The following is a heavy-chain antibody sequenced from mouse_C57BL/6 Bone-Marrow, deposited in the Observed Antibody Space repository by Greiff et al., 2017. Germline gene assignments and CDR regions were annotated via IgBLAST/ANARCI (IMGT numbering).Heavy chain of an antibody. J-gene: IGHJ4*01. Sequence: VQLQQSGAELVMPGASVKLSCKASGYTFTSYWMHWVKQRPGQGLEWIGEIDPSDSYTNYNQKFKGKSTLTVDKSSSTAHMQLSSLTSEDSAGSYCGRSGYYDSYYAMDYWGQGTSVTVSS. CDR1: GYTFTSYW. CDR3: GRSGYYDSYYAMDY. V-gene: IGHV1-69*01. D-gene: IGHD2-4*01. CDR2: IDPSDSYT.